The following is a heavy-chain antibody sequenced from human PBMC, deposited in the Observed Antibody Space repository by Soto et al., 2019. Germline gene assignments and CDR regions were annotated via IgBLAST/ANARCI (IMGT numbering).Heavy chain of an antibody. Sequence: GGSLRISCAASGFTFCSYALSWGRQAPGKGLEWVSAISGSGGSTYYADSVKGRFTISRDNSKNTLYLQMNSLRAEDTAVYYCAKDRIAAAGVFDYWGQGTLVTVSS. CDR2: ISGSGGST. CDR1: GFTFCSYA. D-gene: IGHD6-13*01. V-gene: IGHV3-23*01. J-gene: IGHJ4*02. CDR3: AKDRIAAAGVFDY.